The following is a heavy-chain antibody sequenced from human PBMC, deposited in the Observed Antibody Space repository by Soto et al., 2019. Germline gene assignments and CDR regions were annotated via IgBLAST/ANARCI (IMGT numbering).Heavy chain of an antibody. CDR2: IIPIFGTA. CDR3: ASPGGSYYGGVVF. V-gene: IGHV1-69*12. D-gene: IGHD1-26*01. J-gene: IGHJ4*02. Sequence: QVQLVQSGAEVKKPGSSVKVSCKASGGTFSSYAISWVRQAPGQGLEWMGGIIPIFGTADYAKKFQGRVTITAYESTSTAYLELNSLRSEDTAVYYCASPGGSYYGGVVFWGQGTVVTVSS. CDR1: GGTFSSYA.